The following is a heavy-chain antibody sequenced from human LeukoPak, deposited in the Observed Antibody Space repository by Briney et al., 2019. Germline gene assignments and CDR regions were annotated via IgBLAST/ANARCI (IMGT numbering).Heavy chain of an antibody. J-gene: IGHJ5*02. CDR2: INHSGST. Sequence: PSETLSLTCAVYGGSFSGYYWSWIRQPPRNGLELIGEINHSGSTNYNPSLKSRVTISVDTSKNQFSLKLSSVTAADTAVYYCARGRITYYYGSGSYYNYRSGFDPWGQGTLVTVSS. CDR3: ARGRITYYYGSGSYYNYRSGFDP. D-gene: IGHD3-10*01. V-gene: IGHV4-34*01. CDR1: GGSFSGYY.